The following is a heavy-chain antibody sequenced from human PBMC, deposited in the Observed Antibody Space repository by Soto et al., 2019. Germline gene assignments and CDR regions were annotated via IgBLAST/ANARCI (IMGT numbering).Heavy chain of an antibody. CDR2: INAGNGNT. D-gene: IGHD5-12*01. V-gene: IGHV1-3*01. CDR3: ARSEVNSGYGRFHYFDY. J-gene: IGHJ4*02. Sequence: ASVKVSCKASGYTFTSYAMHWVRQAPGQRLERMGWINAGNGNTKYSQKFQGRVTITRDTSASTAYMELSSLRSEDTAVYYCARSEVNSGYGRFHYFDYWGQGTLVTVSS. CDR1: GYTFTSYA.